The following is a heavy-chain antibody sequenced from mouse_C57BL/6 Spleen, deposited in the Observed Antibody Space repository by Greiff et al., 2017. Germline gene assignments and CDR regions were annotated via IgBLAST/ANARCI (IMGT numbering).Heavy chain of an antibody. CDR1: GFSLTSYG. CDR3: ASHYYDYGGEYYYAMDY. V-gene: IGHV2-3*01. D-gene: IGHD2-4*01. Sequence: QVQLKESGPGLVAPSQSLSITCTVSGFSLTSYGVSWVRQPPGKGLEWLGVIWGDGSTNYHSALLSRLSISTDNSKSQVFLKLNRLQTDDTSTYYCASHYYDYGGEYYYAMDYWGQGTSVTVSS. CDR2: IWGDGST. J-gene: IGHJ4*01.